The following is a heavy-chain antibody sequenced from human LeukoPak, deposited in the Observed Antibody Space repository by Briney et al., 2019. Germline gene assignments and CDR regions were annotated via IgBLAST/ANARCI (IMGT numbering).Heavy chain of an antibody. J-gene: IGHJ4*02. CDR3: ARQTPYSGSSVDF. D-gene: IGHD6-6*01. Sequence: PGGSLRLSCAASGFPFSDYSMHWVRQAPGKGLEWVTLISYEEKKYYADSVRGRFTISRDNSRRTLSLQMNSLRPDDTAVYYCARQTPYSGSSVDFWGQGTLVTVSS. CDR1: GFPFSDYS. V-gene: IGHV3-30*01. CDR2: ISYEEKK.